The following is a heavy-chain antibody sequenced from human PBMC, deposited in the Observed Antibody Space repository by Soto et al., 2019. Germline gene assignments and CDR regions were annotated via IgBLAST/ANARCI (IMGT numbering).Heavy chain of an antibody. CDR1: GGSVSSGSYY. Sequence: QVQLQESGPGLVKPSETLSLTCTVSGGSVSSGSYYWSWIRQPPGKGLEWIGYIYYSGSTNYNPSLKSRVTISVDTSKNQFSLKLSSVTAADTAVYYCAREWGVDCSSTSCSRTDAFDIWGQGTMVTVSS. D-gene: IGHD2-2*01. CDR2: IYYSGST. CDR3: AREWGVDCSSTSCSRTDAFDI. J-gene: IGHJ3*02. V-gene: IGHV4-61*01.